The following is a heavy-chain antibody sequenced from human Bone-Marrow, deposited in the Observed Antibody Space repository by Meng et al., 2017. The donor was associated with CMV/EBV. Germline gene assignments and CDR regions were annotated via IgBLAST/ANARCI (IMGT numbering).Heavy chain of an antibody. J-gene: IGHJ6*02. CDR1: GYTFTGYY. CDR2: INPNSGGT. V-gene: IGHV1-2*02. D-gene: IGHD2-2*01. Sequence: ASVKVSCKASGYTFTGYYMHWVRQAPGQGLEWMGWINPNSGGTNYAKKFQGRVTMTRDTSISTAYMELSSLRSEDTAVYYCARVPTVVVPAATYSYYGIDVWGQGTTVTVSS. CDR3: ARVPTVVVPAATYSYYGIDV.